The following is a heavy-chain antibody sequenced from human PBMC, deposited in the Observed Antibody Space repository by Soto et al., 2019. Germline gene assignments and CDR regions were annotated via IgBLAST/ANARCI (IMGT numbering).Heavy chain of an antibody. Sequence: QVQLVESGGGVVQPGRSLRLSCAASGFTFSSYALHWVRQAPGRGLEWVALISFDGNNKYYANSVKGRFTISRDNSKNTLYLQMSSLRAEATAVYYCGRCSSTSCHLGADYWGQGTLVTVSS. CDR2: ISFDGNNK. J-gene: IGHJ4*02. V-gene: IGHV3-30-3*01. D-gene: IGHD2-2*01. CDR3: GRCSSTSCHLGADY. CDR1: GFTFSSYA.